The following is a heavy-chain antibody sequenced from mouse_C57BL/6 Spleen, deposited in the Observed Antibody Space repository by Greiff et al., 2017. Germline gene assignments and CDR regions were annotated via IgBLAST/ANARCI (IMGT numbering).Heavy chain of an antibody. CDR2: ITPNNGGT. J-gene: IGHJ3*01. V-gene: IGHV1-26*01. CDR1: GYTFTDYY. CDR3: ARIERGSRYAY. Sequence: VQLQQSGPELVKPGASVKISCKASGYTFTDYYMNWVKQSHGKSLEWIGEITPNNGGTSYNRKFKGKATLTVDKSSSTAYMQLRSRRSEDSAVDDCARIERGSRYAYWGQGTLVTVSA.